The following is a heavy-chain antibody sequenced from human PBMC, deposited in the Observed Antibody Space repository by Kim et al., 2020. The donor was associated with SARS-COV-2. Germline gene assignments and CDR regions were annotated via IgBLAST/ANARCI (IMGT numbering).Heavy chain of an antibody. CDR3: ARERAVAGIDYYYYYGMDV. J-gene: IGHJ6*02. Sequence: GRFTIARDNAKNSLYLQMNSRRAEDTAVYYCARERAVAGIDYYYYYGMDVWGQGTTVTVSS. V-gene: IGHV3-11*06. D-gene: IGHD6-19*01.